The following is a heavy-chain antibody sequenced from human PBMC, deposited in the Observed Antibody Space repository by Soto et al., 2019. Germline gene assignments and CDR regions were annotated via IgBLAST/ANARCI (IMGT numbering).Heavy chain of an antibody. J-gene: IGHJ4*02. CDR1: GYAFTTYG. D-gene: IGHD2-15*01. V-gene: IGHV1-18*01. Sequence: QVHLVQSGAEVKKPGASVKVSCKGSGYAFTTYGITWVRQAPGQGLEWMGWISAHNGNTNYAQKLQGRVSVTRDPSTCTAYMELMILRSAVTAVYYCARGWYGDYWGQGALVTVSS. CDR3: ARGWYGDY. CDR2: ISAHNGNT.